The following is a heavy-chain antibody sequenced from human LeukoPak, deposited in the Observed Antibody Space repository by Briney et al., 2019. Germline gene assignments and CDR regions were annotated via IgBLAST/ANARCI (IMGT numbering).Heavy chain of an antibody. D-gene: IGHD3-3*01. Sequence: ASVKVSCKXSGYTFTGYYMHWVRQAPGQGLEWMGWINPNSGGTNYAQKFQGRVTITRDTSISTAYMELSRLRSDDTAVYYCARVHYDFWSGYRPKNYYYMDVWGKGTTVTVSS. J-gene: IGHJ6*03. CDR1: GYTFTGYY. CDR2: INPNSGGT. V-gene: IGHV1-2*02. CDR3: ARVHYDFWSGYRPKNYYYMDV.